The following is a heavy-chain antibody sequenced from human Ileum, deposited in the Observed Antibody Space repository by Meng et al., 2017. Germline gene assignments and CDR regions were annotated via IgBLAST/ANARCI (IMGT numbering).Heavy chain of an antibody. CDR1: GFTFSSYE. CDR2: ISESGSDI. D-gene: IGHD2-15*01. J-gene: IGHJ4*02. Sequence: GESLKIPCAALGFTFSSYEMSWVRQAPGKGLEWVSYISESGSDIYYADSVKGRFTISRDNAKNSVYLQMNSARVEDTAVYYCARDLRGSGHRYDFDYWGQGTLVTVSS. V-gene: IGHV3-48*03. CDR3: ARDLRGSGHRYDFDY.